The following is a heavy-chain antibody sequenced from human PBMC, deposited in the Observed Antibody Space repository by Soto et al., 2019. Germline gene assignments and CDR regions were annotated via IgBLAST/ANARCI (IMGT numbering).Heavy chain of an antibody. CDR2: INPNRGGT. D-gene: IGHD5-18*01. CDR3: ARTDTAMATPYYGMDV. V-gene: IGHV1-2*02. J-gene: IGHJ6*02. Sequence: ASVKVSCKASGYTFTDYYMHWVRQSPGQGLEWMGWINPNRGGTNYAQKFQGRVTMTRDTSISTAYMELSRLRSDDTAIYYCARTDTAMATPYYGMDVWGQGTTVTAP. CDR1: GYTFTDYY.